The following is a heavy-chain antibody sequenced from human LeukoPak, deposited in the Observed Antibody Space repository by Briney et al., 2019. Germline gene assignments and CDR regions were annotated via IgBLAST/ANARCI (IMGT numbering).Heavy chain of an antibody. CDR1: GGSISSYY. D-gene: IGHD1-14*01. J-gene: IGHJ6*03. CDR2: IYTSGST. Sequence: SETLSLTCTVSGGSISSYYWSWIQQPPGKGLEWIGYIYTSGSTNYNPSLKSRVTISVDTSKNQFSLKLSSVTAADTAVYYCARHHTIYYYYMDVWGKGTTVTVSS. CDR3: ARHHTIYYYYMDV. V-gene: IGHV4-4*09.